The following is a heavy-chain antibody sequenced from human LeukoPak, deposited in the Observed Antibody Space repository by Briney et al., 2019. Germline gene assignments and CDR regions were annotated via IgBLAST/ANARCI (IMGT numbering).Heavy chain of an antibody. V-gene: IGHV4-61*01. CDR2: ISYTGTT. CDR1: GGSVSSHSYY. D-gene: IGHD3-10*01. J-gene: IGHJ4*02. Sequence: SETLSLTCSVSGGSVSSHSYYWSWIRQPPGKGLERIGFISYTGTTNYNPSLQSRLTMSVDTSKNQFSLKLSSVTAADTAVYYGAREWLSFGEHFVYWGQGTLVAVSS. CDR3: AREWLSFGEHFVY.